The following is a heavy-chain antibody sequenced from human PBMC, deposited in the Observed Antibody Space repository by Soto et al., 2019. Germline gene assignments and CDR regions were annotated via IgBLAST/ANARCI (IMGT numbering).Heavy chain of an antibody. J-gene: IGHJ4*02. V-gene: IGHV2-5*02. CDR2: IYWDDDK. Sequence: QITLKESGTTVVKPTQTLTLTCSHSGFSLNTGGVGVGWIRQPPGKALEWLAVIYWDDDKSWNPSLRDRLTINRDASDDQVVLTVTNMDPVDTGTYYCARRRGGFGGGWTTPYFDYWGQGTLVTVSS. CDR3: ARRRGGFGGGWTTPYFDY. D-gene: IGHD6-19*01. CDR1: GFSLNTGGVG.